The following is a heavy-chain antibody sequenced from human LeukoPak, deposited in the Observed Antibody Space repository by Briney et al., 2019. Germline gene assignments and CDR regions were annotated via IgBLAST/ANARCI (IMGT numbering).Heavy chain of an antibody. CDR3: ARRTAGSSGMDV. V-gene: IGHV4-39*01. Sequence: SETLSLTCTVSGGPVINNNYFWVWIRQPPGTGLEWIGNILYSGNTYYNPSLKSRVTIMVDASKNQFSLKLSSVTAADTAFYYCARRTAGSSGMDVWGQGTTVTVSS. J-gene: IGHJ6*02. CDR2: ILYSGNT. CDR1: GGPVINNNYF.